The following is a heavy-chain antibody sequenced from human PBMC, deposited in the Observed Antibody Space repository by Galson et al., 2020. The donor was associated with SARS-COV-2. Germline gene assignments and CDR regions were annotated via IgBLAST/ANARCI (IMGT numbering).Heavy chain of an antibody. CDR2: INPSGGGT. Sequence: ASVKVSCKASGYTFTSYYIHWVRQAPGQGLEWMGIINPSGGGTTYAQKFQAKVTMTRDTSTSTVYMELSSLRSEDTAVYYCARDSQGGNDYNYLLFWGLGTLVTVSS. V-gene: IGHV1-46*01. CDR1: GYTFTSYY. CDR3: ARDSQGGNDYNYLLF. D-gene: IGHD4-4*01. J-gene: IGHJ4*02.